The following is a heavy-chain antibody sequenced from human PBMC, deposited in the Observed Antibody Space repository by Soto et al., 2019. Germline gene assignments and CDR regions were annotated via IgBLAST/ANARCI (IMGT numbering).Heavy chain of an antibody. CDR3: ARDLKPSIGYNYGFGVFYGMDV. V-gene: IGHV1-46*01. CDR1: GYTFTSYY. CDR2: INPSGGST. J-gene: IGHJ6*02. Sequence: GASVKVSCKASGYTFTSYYMHWVRQAPGQGLEWMGVINPSGGSTRYAQTFQGRVAMTRDASTSTVYMELSSLRSEDTAFYYCARDLKPSIGYNYGFGVFYGMDVWGQGTTVTVSS. D-gene: IGHD5-18*01.